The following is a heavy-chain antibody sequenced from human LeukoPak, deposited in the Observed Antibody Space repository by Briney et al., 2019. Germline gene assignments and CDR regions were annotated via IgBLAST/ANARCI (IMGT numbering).Heavy chain of an antibody. Sequence: GGSLRLSCAASGFTFSSYSMSWVRQAPGKGLEWVSSISSSRSYIYYADSMKGRFTISRDNAKNSLYLQMNSLRAEDTAVYYCARDQRDSGCLDYWGQGTLVTVSS. CDR1: GFTFSSYS. D-gene: IGHD6-19*01. CDR2: ISSSRSYI. V-gene: IGHV3-21*01. J-gene: IGHJ4*02. CDR3: ARDQRDSGCLDY.